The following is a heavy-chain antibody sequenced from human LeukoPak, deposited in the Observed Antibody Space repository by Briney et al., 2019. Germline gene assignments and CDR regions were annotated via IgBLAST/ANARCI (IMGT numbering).Heavy chain of an antibody. V-gene: IGHV3-21*01. CDR3: ARAASVRGVIIIAY. CDR2: ISSSSSYI. J-gene: IGHJ4*02. CDR1: GFTFSSYS. D-gene: IGHD3-10*01. Sequence: GGSLRLSCTASGFTFSSYSMNWVRQAPGKGLEWVSSISSSSSYIYYADSVKGRFTISRDNAKNSLYLQMNSLRAEDTAVYYCARAASVRGVIIIAYWGQGTLVTVSS.